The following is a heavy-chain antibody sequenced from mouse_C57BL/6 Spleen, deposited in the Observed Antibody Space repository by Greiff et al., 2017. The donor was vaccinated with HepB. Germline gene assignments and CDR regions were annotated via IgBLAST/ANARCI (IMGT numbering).Heavy chain of an antibody. D-gene: IGHD3-2*02. Sequence: VQLQQPGAELVMPGASVKLSCKASGYTFTSYWMHWVKQRPGQGLEWIGEIDPSDSYTNYNQKFKGKSTLTVDKSSSTAYMQLSSLTSEDSAVYYLAREGAAQATAWFAYWGQGTLVTVSA. CDR3: AREGAAQATAWFAY. CDR1: GYTFTSYW. J-gene: IGHJ3*01. V-gene: IGHV1-69*01. CDR2: IDPSDSYT.